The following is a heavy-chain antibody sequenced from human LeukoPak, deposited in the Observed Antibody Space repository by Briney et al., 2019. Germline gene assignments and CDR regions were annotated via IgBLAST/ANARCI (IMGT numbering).Heavy chain of an antibody. Sequence: GGSLRLSCAASGSTFSSYAMSWVRQAPGKGLEWVSVISGGVGSTSYADSVKGRFTISRDNAKNSLFLQMNSLRAEDTAVYYCARERYGNYNWGQGTLVTVSS. D-gene: IGHD4-11*01. J-gene: IGHJ4*02. CDR3: ARERYGNYN. CDR2: ISGGVGST. V-gene: IGHV3-23*01. CDR1: GSTFSSYA.